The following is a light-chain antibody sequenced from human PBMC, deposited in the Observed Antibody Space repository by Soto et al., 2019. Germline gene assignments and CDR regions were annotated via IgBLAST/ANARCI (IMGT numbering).Light chain of an antibody. CDR3: QHPKWA. V-gene: IGKV3D-7*01. CDR1: QSVSSSY. CDR2: GAS. J-gene: IGKJ1*01. Sequence: IEMTQSPYSLSASVGDRATLSCRASQSVSSSYLAWYQQKPGQAPRLLIYGASSRATGIPDRISGSGSGTDFTLTITNLQPEDSGTYYCQHPKWAFGQGTKVDI.